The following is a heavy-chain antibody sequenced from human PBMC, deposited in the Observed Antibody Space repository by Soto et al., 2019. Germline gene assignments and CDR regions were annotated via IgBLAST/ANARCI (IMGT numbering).Heavy chain of an antibody. J-gene: IGHJ4*02. D-gene: IGHD3-16*01. V-gene: IGHV3-30*18. CDR2: ISYDGSKK. CDR3: AKDRVESGLGEVDY. CDR1: GYTFSRHG. Sequence: QVQLVESGGGVVQPGRSLRLSCAASGYTFSRHGMHWVRQAPGKGLELVAVISYDGSKKYYEDSVKGRFTISRDNSKNTRYLQVNSLRAEDTAVYYCAKDRVESGLGEVDYWGQGTLVTVSS.